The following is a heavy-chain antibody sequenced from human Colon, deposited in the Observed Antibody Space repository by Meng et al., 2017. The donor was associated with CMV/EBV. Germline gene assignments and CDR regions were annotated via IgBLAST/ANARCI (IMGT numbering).Heavy chain of an antibody. CDR1: GGSFSGYY. V-gene: IGHV4-34*01. J-gene: IGHJ6*02. Sequence: GSLRLSCAVYGGSFSGYYWSWIRQPPGKGLEWIGEINHSGSTNYNPSLNSRVTISVDTSKNQFSLKLSSVTAADTAVYYCAGGSYGMDVWGQGTTVTVSS. CDR3: AGGSYGMDV. CDR2: INHSGST.